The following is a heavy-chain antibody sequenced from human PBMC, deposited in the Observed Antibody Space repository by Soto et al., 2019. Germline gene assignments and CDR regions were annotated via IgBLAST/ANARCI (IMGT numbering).Heavy chain of an antibody. V-gene: IGHV1-3*01. CDR1: GYTFTSYA. CDR3: ARALSDKITSPYRRQRDSSSSPPDY. CDR2: INAGNGNT. Sequence: VASVKVSCKASGYTFTSYAMHWVRQAPGQRLEWMGWINAGNGNTKYSQKFQGRVTITRDTSASTAYMELSSLRSEDTAVYYCARALSDKITSPYRRQRDSSSSPPDYWGQGTLVTVSS. D-gene: IGHD6-6*01. J-gene: IGHJ4*02.